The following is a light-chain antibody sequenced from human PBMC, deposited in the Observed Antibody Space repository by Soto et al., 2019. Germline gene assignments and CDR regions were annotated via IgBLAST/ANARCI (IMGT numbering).Light chain of an antibody. CDR1: QGISSY. CDR2: AAS. CDR3: QQYNNWPPKT. J-gene: IGKJ1*01. V-gene: IGKV1-8*01. Sequence: AIRMTQSPSSFSASTGDRVTITCRASQGISSYLAWYQQKPGKAPKLLIYAASTLQSGIPSRFSGSGSGTEFTLTISSLQSEDFAVYYCQQYNNWPPKTFGQGTKVDIK.